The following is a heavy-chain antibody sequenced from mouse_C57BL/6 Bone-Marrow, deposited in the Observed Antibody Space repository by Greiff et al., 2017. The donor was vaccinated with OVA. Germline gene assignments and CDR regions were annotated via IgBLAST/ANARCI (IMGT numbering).Heavy chain of an antibody. D-gene: IGHD4-1*01. J-gene: IGHJ3*01. V-gene: IGHV3-1*01. Sequence: EVKLMESGPGMVKPSQSLSLTCTVTGYSITSGYDWHWIRHFPGNKLEWMGYISYSGSTNYNPSLKSRISITHDTSKNHFFLKLNSVTTEDTATYYCARDQDLTGTAWFAYWGQGTLVTVSA. CDR2: ISYSGST. CDR3: ARDQDLTGTAWFAY. CDR1: GYSITSGYD.